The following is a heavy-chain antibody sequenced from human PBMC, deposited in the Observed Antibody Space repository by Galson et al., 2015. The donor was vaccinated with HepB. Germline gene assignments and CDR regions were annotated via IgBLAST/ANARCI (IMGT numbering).Heavy chain of an antibody. CDR3: AEAYYYDSSGQTTSGWFDP. J-gene: IGHJ5*02. Sequence: SVKVSCKASGGTFSSYAISWVRQAPGQGLEWMGGIIPIFGTANYAQKFQGRVTITADESTSTAYMELSSLRSEDTAVYYCAEAYYYDSSGQTTSGWFDPWGQGTLVTVSS. D-gene: IGHD3-22*01. V-gene: IGHV1-69*13. CDR2: IIPIFGTA. CDR1: GGTFSSYA.